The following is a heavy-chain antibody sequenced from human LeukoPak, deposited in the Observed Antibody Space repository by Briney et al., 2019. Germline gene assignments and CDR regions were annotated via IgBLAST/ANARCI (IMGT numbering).Heavy chain of an antibody. J-gene: IGHJ4*02. CDR1: GYTFTGYY. CDR2: INPSGGST. Sequence: ASVKVSCKASGYTFTGYYMHWVRQAPGQGLEWMGIINPSGGSTTYAQKFQGRVTMTRDMSTSTLSMELGNLRSEDTAMYYCARDRGIHDYGGHSGPGYYFDYWGQGTLVTVSS. D-gene: IGHD4-23*01. CDR3: ARDRGIHDYGGHSGPGYYFDY. V-gene: IGHV1-46*01.